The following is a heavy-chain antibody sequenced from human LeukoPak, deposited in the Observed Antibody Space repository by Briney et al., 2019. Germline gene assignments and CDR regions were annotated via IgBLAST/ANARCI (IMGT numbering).Heavy chain of an antibody. V-gene: IGHV4-39*01. D-gene: IGHD3-22*01. Sequence: SETLSLTCTVSGGSISSSSYYWGWIRQPPGKGLEWIGSIYYSGSTYYNPSLKSRVTISVDMSKNQFSLKLSSVTAADTAVYYCARLGDDSSGYYYAPAWFDPWGQGTLVTVSS. CDR2: IYYSGST. CDR1: GGSISSSSYY. J-gene: IGHJ5*02. CDR3: ARLGDDSSGYYYAPAWFDP.